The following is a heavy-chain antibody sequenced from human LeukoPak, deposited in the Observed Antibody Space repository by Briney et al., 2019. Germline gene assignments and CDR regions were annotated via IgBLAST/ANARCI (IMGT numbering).Heavy chain of an antibody. J-gene: IGHJ6*04. CDR1: GGTFSGYA. Sequence: GASVKVSCKASGGTFSGYAISWVRQAPGQGLEWMGGIIPIFGTANYAQKFQGRVTITADESTSTAYMELSSLRSEDTAVYYCARAYCSGGSCYEYYYYYYGMDVWGKGTTVTVSS. V-gene: IGHV1-69*13. CDR2: IIPIFGTA. D-gene: IGHD2-15*01. CDR3: ARAYCSGGSCYEYYYYYYGMDV.